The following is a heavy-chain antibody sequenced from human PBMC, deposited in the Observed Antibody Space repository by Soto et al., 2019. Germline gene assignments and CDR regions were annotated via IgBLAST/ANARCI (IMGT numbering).Heavy chain of an antibody. D-gene: IGHD6-6*01. V-gene: IGHV1-69*01. CDR2: IIPLQNTP. CDR3: ARESSSPNYYYYGMDV. J-gene: IGHJ6*02. CDR1: GGTFSSYA. Sequence: QVQLVQSGGEVKKPGSSVKVSCRASGGTFSSYAVSWVRQAPGQGLEWMGVIIPLQNTPKYAPKFQDRVTITADASATVAYMELSSLRSEDTAVYYCARESSSPNYYYYGMDVWGQGTTVTVSS.